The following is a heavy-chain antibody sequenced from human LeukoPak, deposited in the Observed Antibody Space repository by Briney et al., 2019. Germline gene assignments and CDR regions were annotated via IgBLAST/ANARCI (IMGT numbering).Heavy chain of an antibody. CDR3: ARDLYRYQNWFDP. D-gene: IGHD3-16*02. CDR1: GGSISSYY. CDR2: IYYGGST. J-gene: IGHJ5*02. Sequence: SETLSLTCTVPGGSISSYYWSWIRQPPGKGLEWIGYIYYGGSTNYNPSLKSRVTISVDTSKNQFSLKLSSVTAADTAVYYCARDLYRYQNWFDPWGQGTLVTVSS. V-gene: IGHV4-59*01.